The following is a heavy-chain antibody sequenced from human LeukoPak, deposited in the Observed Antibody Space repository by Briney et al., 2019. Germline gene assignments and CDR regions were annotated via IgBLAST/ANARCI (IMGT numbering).Heavy chain of an antibody. CDR3: ARTVYSSSSDKYFLDY. Sequence: SQTLSLTCAISGDSVSSNIAAWNWIRQSPSRGLEWLGRTYYRSKWYNDYAVSVKSRITLNPDTSKNQFSLQLNSVTPEDTAVYYCARTVYSSSSDKYFLDYWGQGTLVTVSS. CDR2: TYYRSKWYN. V-gene: IGHV6-1*01. J-gene: IGHJ4*02. D-gene: IGHD6-13*01. CDR1: GDSVSSNIAA.